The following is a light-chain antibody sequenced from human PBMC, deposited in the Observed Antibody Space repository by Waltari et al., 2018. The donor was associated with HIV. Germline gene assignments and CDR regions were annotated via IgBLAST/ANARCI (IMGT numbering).Light chain of an antibody. Sequence: DIQMTQSPSTLSTSVGDRITITCRASQSISTWLAWYQQKPGKAPKLLIYKASSLESGVPLRFSGSGAGTEFTLTITGLQPDDFATYYWQQYNTSSPWTFGQGTRVDI. J-gene: IGKJ1*01. CDR1: QSISTW. CDR3: QQYNTSSPWT. V-gene: IGKV1-5*03. CDR2: KAS.